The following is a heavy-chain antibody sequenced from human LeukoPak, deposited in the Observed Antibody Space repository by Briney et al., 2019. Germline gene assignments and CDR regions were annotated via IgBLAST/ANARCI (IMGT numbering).Heavy chain of an antibody. J-gene: IGHJ4*02. CDR1: GYTFTGYY. Sequence: ASVKVSCKASGYTFTGYYMHWVRQAPGQGLEWMGWINPNSGGTNYAQKFQGRVTMTRDTSTSTVYMELSSLRSEDTAVYYCARVGWLPHNGPGYWGQGTLVTVSS. CDR3: ARVGWLPHNGPGY. D-gene: IGHD3-22*01. V-gene: IGHV1-2*02. CDR2: INPNSGGT.